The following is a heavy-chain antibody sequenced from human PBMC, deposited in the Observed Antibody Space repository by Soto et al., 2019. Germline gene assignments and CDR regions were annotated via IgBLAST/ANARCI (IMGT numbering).Heavy chain of an antibody. Sequence: SVKVSCKASGGTFSTYAIDWVRQAPGQGLEWMGGIIPLFGTAKYAQNFQGRITITADESTNTAYMELRSLRSQDTAVYYCARGVHYDSSGYYYFYWGQGTPVTVSS. J-gene: IGHJ4*02. CDR3: ARGVHYDSSGYYYFY. D-gene: IGHD3-22*01. V-gene: IGHV1-69*13. CDR1: GGTFSTYA. CDR2: IIPLFGTA.